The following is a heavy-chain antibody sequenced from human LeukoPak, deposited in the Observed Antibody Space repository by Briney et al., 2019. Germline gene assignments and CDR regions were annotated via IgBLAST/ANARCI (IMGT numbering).Heavy chain of an antibody. D-gene: IGHD3-22*01. V-gene: IGHV3-74*01. CDR1: GFTFSSYW. Sequence: GGSLRLSCAASGFTFSSYWMHWVRQAPGKWLVWVSRINSDGSSTSYADSVKGRFTISRDNAKNALYLQMNSLRAEDTAVYYCARVWYYYDSSGYYYFDYWGQGTLVTVSS. J-gene: IGHJ4*02. CDR2: INSDGSST. CDR3: ARVWYYYDSSGYYYFDY.